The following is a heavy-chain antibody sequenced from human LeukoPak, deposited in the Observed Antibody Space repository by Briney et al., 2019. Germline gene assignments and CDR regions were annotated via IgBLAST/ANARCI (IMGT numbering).Heavy chain of an antibody. CDR1: GGTFSNYG. CDR2: IIPIFGTA. J-gene: IGHJ3*02. D-gene: IGHD2/OR15-2a*01. Sequence: GASVKVSCKASGGTFSNYGISWVRQAPGQGLEWMGGIIPIFGTANYAQKFQGRVTITADESTSTAYMELSSLRSEDTAVYYCARDRGIVIILAAPRAAFDIWGLGTMVTVSS. CDR3: ARDRGIVIILAAPRAAFDI. V-gene: IGHV1-69*13.